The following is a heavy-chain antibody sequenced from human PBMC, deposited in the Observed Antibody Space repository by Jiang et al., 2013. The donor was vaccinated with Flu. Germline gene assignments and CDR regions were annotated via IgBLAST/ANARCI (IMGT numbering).Heavy chain of an antibody. Sequence: ASGYTFTSYAMNWVRQAPGQGLEWMGWINTNTGNPTYAQGFTGRFVFSLDTSVSTAYLQISSLKAGDTAVYYCARDRYDFWSGYSAVGMDVWGQGTTVTVSS. J-gene: IGHJ6*02. CDR1: GYTFTSYA. D-gene: IGHD3-3*01. CDR3: ARDRYDFWSGYSAVGMDV. CDR2: INTNTGNP. V-gene: IGHV7-4-1*02.